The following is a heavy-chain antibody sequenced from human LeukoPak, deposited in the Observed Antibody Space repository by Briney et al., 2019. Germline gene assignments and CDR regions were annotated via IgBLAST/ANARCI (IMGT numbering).Heavy chain of an antibody. CDR3: ARKNAYSTSMDY. CDR1: GYIFTSYW. J-gene: IGHJ4*02. D-gene: IGHD6-6*01. V-gene: IGHV5-51*01. CDR2: IYAGDSDT. Sequence: GASLQISCKGSGYIFTSYWIGWGRQLPGKGLEWMGIIYAGDSDTRYSPSFQGQVTISVDKSISTAYLQWTSLKASDTAMYYCARKNAYSTSMDYWGQGTLVTVSS.